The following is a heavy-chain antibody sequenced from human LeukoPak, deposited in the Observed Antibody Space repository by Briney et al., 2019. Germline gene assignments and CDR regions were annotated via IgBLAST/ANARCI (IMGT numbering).Heavy chain of an antibody. CDR3: ARWAGAYSHPYDY. J-gene: IGHJ4*02. Sequence: GGSLRLSCTVSGFSVSAIYLSWVRQAPGKGLEWVSFIYSGGSTYYADSVKGRFTISRDNSKSTLYLQMNSLRADDTAVYYCARWAGAYSHPYDYWGQGTLVTVSS. CDR2: IYSGGST. V-gene: IGHV3-53*01. D-gene: IGHD4/OR15-4a*01. CDR1: GFSVSAIY.